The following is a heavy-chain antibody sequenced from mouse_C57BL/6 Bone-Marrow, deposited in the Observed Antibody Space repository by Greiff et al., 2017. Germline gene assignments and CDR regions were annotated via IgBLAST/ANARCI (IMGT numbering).Heavy chain of an antibody. D-gene: IGHD2-5*01. CDR2: ISYDGSN. J-gene: IGHJ2*01. CDR3: SSRYYSNLVDY. Sequence: ESGPGLVKPSQSLYLTCSVTGYSITSGYYWNWIRQFPGNQLAWMGSISYDGSNNYNQSLHNRITSTRDTSKNQLFLKLDSVTTADTATYYCSSRYYSNLVDYWGQGTTLTVSS. CDR1: GYSITSGYY. V-gene: IGHV3-6*01.